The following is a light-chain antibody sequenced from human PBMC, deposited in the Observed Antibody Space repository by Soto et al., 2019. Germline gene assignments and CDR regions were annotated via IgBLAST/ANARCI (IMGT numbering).Light chain of an antibody. CDR2: GAS. CDR3: QQYGSLSVT. J-gene: IGKJ3*01. CDR1: QSVSSSY. Sequence: EIVLTQSPGTLSLSPGERATLSCRASQSVSSSYLAWYQQKPGQAPRLLIYGASSRATGIPDRFSGSGSGTDLTLLIRRLEPEDFAVYYCQQYGSLSVTFGPGTKVDIK. V-gene: IGKV3-20*01.